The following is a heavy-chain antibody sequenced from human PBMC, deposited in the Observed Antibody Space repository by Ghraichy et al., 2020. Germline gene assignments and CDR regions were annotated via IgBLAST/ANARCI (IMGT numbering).Heavy chain of an antibody. Sequence: SETLSLTCTVSGGSISSSGYYWSWIRQHPGKGLEWIGYIYYSGSTYYNPSLKSRVTISVDTSKNQFSLKLSSVTAADTAVYYCARDQGAVAGTGDAFDIWGQGTMVTVST. CDR1: GGSISSSGYY. CDR3: ARDQGAVAGTGDAFDI. D-gene: IGHD6-19*01. J-gene: IGHJ3*02. CDR2: IYYSGST. V-gene: IGHV4-31*03.